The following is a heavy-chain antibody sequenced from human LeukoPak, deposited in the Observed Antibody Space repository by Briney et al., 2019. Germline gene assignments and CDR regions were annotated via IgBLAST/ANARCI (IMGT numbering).Heavy chain of an antibody. CDR1: GFTVSSNY. J-gene: IGHJ4*02. Sequence: GGSLRLSCAASGFTVSSNYMSWVRQAPGKGLEWVSVIYSGGSTYYAGSVKGRFTISRDNSKNTLYLQMNSLRAEDTAVYYCARDGYCSSTSCYTGLWYFDYWGQGTLVTVSS. CDR2: IYSGGST. V-gene: IGHV3-66*02. D-gene: IGHD2-2*02. CDR3: ARDGYCSSTSCYTGLWYFDY.